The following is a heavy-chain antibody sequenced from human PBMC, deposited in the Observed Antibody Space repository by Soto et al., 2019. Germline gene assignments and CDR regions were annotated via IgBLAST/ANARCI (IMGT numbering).Heavy chain of an antibody. J-gene: IGHJ6*02. D-gene: IGHD3-3*01. Sequence: GGSLRLSCAASGFTFSSYAMSWVRQAPGKGLEWVSGISGSGGSTYYADSVKGRFTISRDNSKNTLYLQMNSLRAEDTAVYYCAKGVRDFWIYYYGMDVWGPGTTVTVYS. CDR3: AKGVRDFWIYYYGMDV. V-gene: IGHV3-23*01. CDR1: GFTFSSYA. CDR2: ISGSGGST.